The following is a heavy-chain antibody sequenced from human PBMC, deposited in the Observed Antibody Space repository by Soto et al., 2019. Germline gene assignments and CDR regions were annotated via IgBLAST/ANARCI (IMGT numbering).Heavy chain of an antibody. CDR3: ANSGCTIFGEGFDP. Sequence: QEQLVESGGGVVQPGSSLRLSCAASGFAFRSYGMNWVRQAPGKGLEWVALISHDGDKEYYADSVKGRFTISRDNSENTLFLRMNSLTADDSAVYFCANSGCTIFGEGFDPWGQGTLVTVSS. V-gene: IGHV3-30*18. J-gene: IGHJ5*02. CDR1: GFAFRSYG. D-gene: IGHD3-3*02. CDR2: ISHDGDKE.